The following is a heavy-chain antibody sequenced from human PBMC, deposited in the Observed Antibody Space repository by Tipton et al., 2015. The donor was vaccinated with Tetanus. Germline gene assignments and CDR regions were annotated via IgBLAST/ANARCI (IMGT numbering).Heavy chain of an antibody. CDR1: GDSMTRYY. D-gene: IGHD2-8*01. J-gene: IGHJ3*01. Sequence: TLSLTCTVSGDSMTRYYWSWIRQPPGKGLEWISYIFASGSTNYNPALRSRVTISMDTSKNQISLNLTSVTAADTAVYFRARRSYCTSTRCFDAFDLWGPGTRVTVS. V-gene: IGHV4-4*08. CDR2: IFASGST. CDR3: ARRSYCTSTRCFDAFDL.